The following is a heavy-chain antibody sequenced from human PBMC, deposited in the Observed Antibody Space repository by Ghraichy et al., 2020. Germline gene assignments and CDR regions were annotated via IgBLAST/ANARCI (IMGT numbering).Heavy chain of an antibody. Sequence: GESLNISCAASGFTFSSYWMHWVRQAPGKGLVWVSRINSDGSSKSYADSVKGRFTISRDNAKNTLYLQMKSLRAEEPAVYYCARDRGYADYWGQGTLVTVSS. J-gene: IGHJ4*02. D-gene: IGHD6-25*01. CDR3: ARDRGYADY. CDR2: INSDGSSK. CDR1: GFTFSSYW. V-gene: IGHV3-74*01.